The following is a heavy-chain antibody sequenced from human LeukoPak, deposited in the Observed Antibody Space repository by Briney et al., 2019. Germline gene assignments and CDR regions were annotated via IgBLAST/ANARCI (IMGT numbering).Heavy chain of an antibody. J-gene: IGHJ4*02. CDR2: INPTNGGT. V-gene: IGHV1-2*02. CDR1: GYTFTGYY. Sequence: GASVKVSCKASGYTFTGYYIHWVRQAPGQGLEWMGWINPTNGGTKYAQKSEGRVTMTRDTSISTAYMEVTSLRSDDTAVYYCAREDDYNCLDYWGQGTLVTVSS. CDR3: AREDDYNCLDY. D-gene: IGHD5-24*01.